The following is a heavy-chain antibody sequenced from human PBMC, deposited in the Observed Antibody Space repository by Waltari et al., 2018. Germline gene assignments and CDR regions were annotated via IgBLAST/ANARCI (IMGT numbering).Heavy chain of an antibody. Sequence: QVQLVQSGAEVKKPGASVKVSCKVSGYSLTALSMHWVGQTPGKGLEWMGGFDPKDAETIYAQNFQGRVAMTEDTSTDTAYIDLTSLTSEDTAIYYCTTFNWGHDAFDLWGQGTLVTVSS. V-gene: IGHV1-24*01. D-gene: IGHD7-27*01. CDR2: FDPKDAET. CDR3: TTFNWGHDAFDL. J-gene: IGHJ3*01. CDR1: GYSLTALS.